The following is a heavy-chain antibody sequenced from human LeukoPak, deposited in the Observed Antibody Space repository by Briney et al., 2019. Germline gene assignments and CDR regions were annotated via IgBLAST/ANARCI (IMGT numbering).Heavy chain of an antibody. Sequence: GASVKVSCKASGYTFTSYGISWVRQAPGQGLEWMGWISGYNDNIKYAQKLQGRVTMTTDTSTSTAYMELRSLRSDDTAVYYCARRQQLDYWGQGTLVTVSS. CDR1: GYTFTSYG. V-gene: IGHV1-18*01. CDR3: ARRQQLDY. J-gene: IGHJ4*02. D-gene: IGHD6-13*01. CDR2: ISGYNDNI.